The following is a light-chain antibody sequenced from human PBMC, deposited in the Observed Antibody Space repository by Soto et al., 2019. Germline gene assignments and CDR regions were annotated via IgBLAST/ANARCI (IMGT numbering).Light chain of an antibody. Sequence: EIVMTQSPATLSVSPGERATLSCRASQTVSSNLAWYQQKPGQAPRLLIYGASTRATGIPARFSGSRSGTELILTISSLQSEDFAVYYCQQYNYWPALTFGGGTKVEIK. CDR2: GAS. CDR3: QQYNYWPALT. V-gene: IGKV3-15*01. J-gene: IGKJ4*01. CDR1: QTVSSN.